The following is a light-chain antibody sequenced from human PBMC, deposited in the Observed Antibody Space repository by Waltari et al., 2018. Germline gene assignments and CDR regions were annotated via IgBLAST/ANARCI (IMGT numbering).Light chain of an antibody. J-gene: IGKJ1*01. CDR1: QSVSNNF. Sequence: EIVLTQSPGTLSSSPGDGATLSCRASQSVSNNFLAWYQQRPGQAPRLLIYTTSFRAAGIPDRFRGSGSGTDFTLTISSLEPEDFAVYYCQQYGSSPTTFGRGTTVDIK. V-gene: IGKV3-20*01. CDR2: TTS. CDR3: QQYGSSPTT.